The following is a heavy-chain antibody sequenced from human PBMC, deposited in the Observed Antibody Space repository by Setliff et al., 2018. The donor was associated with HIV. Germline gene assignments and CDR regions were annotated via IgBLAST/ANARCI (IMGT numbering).Heavy chain of an antibody. CDR1: GFTFGDYA. CDR2: IRSKAYGGTT. CDR3: TRDAEPYGDYGNLKYFDL. Sequence: PGGSLRLSCAASGFTFGDYALSWVRQAPGKGLEWVGFIRSKAYGGTTEYAASLKGRFTISRDDSKSIAYLQMNSLETEDTAVYYCTRDAEPYGDYGNLKYFDLWGRGTLVTVSS. J-gene: IGHJ2*01. V-gene: IGHV3-49*04. D-gene: IGHD4-17*01.